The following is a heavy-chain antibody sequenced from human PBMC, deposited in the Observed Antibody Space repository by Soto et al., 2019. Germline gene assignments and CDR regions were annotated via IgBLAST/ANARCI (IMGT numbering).Heavy chain of an antibody. J-gene: IGHJ6*02. CDR2: ISYDGSNK. CDR1: GFTFSSYG. D-gene: IGHD5-18*01. V-gene: IGHV3-30*18. CDR3: AKDADTAMDPDYYYGMDV. Sequence: PGGSLRLSCAASGFTFSSYGMHWVRQAPGKGLEWVAVISYDGSNKYYADSVKGRFTISRDNSKNTLYLQMNSLRAEDTAVYYCAKDADTAMDPDYYYGMDVWGQGTTVTVSS.